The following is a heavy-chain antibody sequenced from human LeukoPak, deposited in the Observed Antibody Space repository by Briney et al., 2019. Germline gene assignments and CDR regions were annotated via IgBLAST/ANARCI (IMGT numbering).Heavy chain of an antibody. D-gene: IGHD4-17*01. CDR3: ARDGSRGGDNDN. Sequence: GGSLRLPCAASGFAFSRYWMNWGRQAPGKGLEWVAKIKQDESEKYYVDSVKGRFTISRDNAKNSLYLQMNSLRAEDTAVYYCARDGSRGGDNDNWGQGTLVTVSS. V-gene: IGHV3-7*03. J-gene: IGHJ4*02. CDR2: IKQDESEK. CDR1: GFAFSRYW.